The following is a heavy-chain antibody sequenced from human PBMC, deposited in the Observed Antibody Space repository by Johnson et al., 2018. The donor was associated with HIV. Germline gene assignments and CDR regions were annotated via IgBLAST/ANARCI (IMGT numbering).Heavy chain of an antibody. J-gene: IGHJ3*02. CDR1: GFSFSTSW. Sequence: MQLVESGGGLVQPGGSLRLSCAASGEASGFSFSTSWMSWVRQAPGKEPEWVASIKPDETEKYYVDSVKGRFTISRDNAKNSLYLQMNSLRAEDTAVYYCARGPIITMIVVPAPGWVHIWGQGTMVTVSS. V-gene: IGHV3-7*03. CDR2: IKPDETEK. D-gene: IGHD3-22*01. CDR3: ARGPIITMIVVPAPGWVHI.